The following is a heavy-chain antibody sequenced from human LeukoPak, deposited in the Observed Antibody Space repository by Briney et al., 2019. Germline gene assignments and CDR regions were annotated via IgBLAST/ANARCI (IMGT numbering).Heavy chain of an antibody. V-gene: IGHV1-69*04. CDR1: GGTFSSYA. CDR2: IIPILGIA. Sequence: ASVKVSCKASGGTFSSYATSWVRQAPGQGLEWMGRIIPILGIANYAQKFQGRVTITADKSTSTAYMELSSLRSEDTAVYYCARVFSRDYYYYGMDVWGQGTTVTVSS. J-gene: IGHJ6*02. D-gene: IGHD2-2*01. CDR3: ARVFSRDYYYYGMDV.